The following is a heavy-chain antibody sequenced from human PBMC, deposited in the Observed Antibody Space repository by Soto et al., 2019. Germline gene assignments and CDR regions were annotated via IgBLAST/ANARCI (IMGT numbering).Heavy chain of an antibody. V-gene: IGHV4-34*01. Sequence: QVQLQQWGAGLLKPSETLSLTCAVYGGSFSGYYWSWIRQPPGKGLEWIGEINHSGSTNYNPSLKRRLTISVHTSKNQFSLKLSSVTAADTAVYYCARDYGGKASFDYWGQGTLVTVSS. J-gene: IGHJ4*02. CDR2: INHSGST. CDR3: ARDYGGKASFDY. CDR1: GGSFSGYY. D-gene: IGHD4-17*01.